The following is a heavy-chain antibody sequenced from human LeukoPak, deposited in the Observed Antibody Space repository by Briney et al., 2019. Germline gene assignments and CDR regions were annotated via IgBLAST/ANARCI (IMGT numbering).Heavy chain of an antibody. D-gene: IGHD5-18*01. CDR1: GFTFSSYW. CDR3: ARAQGGSYDY. Sequence: PGGSLRLSCAASGFTFSSYWMGWVRQAPGKGLEWVANIKRDGSEKNYVASVKGRFTISRDNAKNSLYLQMNSLRAEDTAVYYCARAQGGSYDYWGQGTLVTVSS. J-gene: IGHJ4*02. CDR2: IKRDGSEK. V-gene: IGHV3-7*04.